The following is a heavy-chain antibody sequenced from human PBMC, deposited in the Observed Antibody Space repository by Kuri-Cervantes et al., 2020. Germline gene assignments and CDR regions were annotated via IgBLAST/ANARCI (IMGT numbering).Heavy chain of an antibody. CDR1: GGSISSGSYY. V-gene: IGHV4-61*02. CDR3: ASSYDFWSGYYPGSDYYGMDV. Sequence: SCTVSGGSISSGSYYWSWIRQPAGKGLEWIGRIYTSGSTNYNPSLKSRVTISVDTSKNQFSLKLSSVTAADTAVYYCASSYDFWSGYYPGSDYYGMDVWGQGTTVTVSS. D-gene: IGHD3-3*01. J-gene: IGHJ6*02. CDR2: IYTSGST.